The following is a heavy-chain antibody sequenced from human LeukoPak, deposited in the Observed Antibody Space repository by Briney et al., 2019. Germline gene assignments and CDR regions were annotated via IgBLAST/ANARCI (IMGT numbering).Heavy chain of an antibody. CDR3: AKEGAYYDFWSGYNWFDP. D-gene: IGHD3-3*01. CDR2: ISGSGGST. Sequence: PGGSLRLSCAASGFTFSSYAMSWVRQAPGKGLEWVSAISGSGGSTYYTDSVKGRFTISRDNSKNTLYLQMNSLRAEDTAVYYCAKEGAYYDFWSGYNWFDPWGQGTLVTVSS. J-gene: IGHJ5*02. CDR1: GFTFSSYA. V-gene: IGHV3-23*01.